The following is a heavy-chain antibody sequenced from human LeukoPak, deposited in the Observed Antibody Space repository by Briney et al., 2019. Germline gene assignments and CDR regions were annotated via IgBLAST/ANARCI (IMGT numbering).Heavy chain of an antibody. D-gene: IGHD2-2*02. CDR2: IYTSGST. V-gene: IGHV4-61*02. J-gene: IGHJ1*01. CDR1: GGSISSGGYY. CDR3: ARPPYCSSTSCYKRQYFQH. Sequence: SETLXLTCTVSGGSISSGGYYWSWIRQPAGKGLEWTGRIYTSGSTNYNPSLKSRVTISVDTSKNQFSLKLSSVTAADTAVYYCARPPYCSSTSCYKRQYFQHWGQGTLVTVSS.